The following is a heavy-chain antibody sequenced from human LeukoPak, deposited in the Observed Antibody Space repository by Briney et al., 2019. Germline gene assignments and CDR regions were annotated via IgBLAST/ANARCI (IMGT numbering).Heavy chain of an antibody. CDR1: GYTLTELS. V-gene: IGHV1-24*01. Sequence: ASVKVSCKVSGYTLTELSMHWVRQAPGKGLEWMGGFDPEDGETIYAQKFQGRVTMTEDTSTDTAYMELSSLGSEDTAVYYCATGHCSSTSCYGLPYFDYWGQGTLVTVSS. CDR2: FDPEDGET. J-gene: IGHJ4*02. CDR3: ATGHCSSTSCYGLPYFDY. D-gene: IGHD2-2*01.